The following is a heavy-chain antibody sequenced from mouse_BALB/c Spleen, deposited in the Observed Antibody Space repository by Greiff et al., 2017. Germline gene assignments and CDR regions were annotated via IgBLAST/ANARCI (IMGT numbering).Heavy chain of an antibody. CDR3: ARGGQLGPLDY. CDR1: GFTFSDYY. J-gene: IGHJ2*01. V-gene: IGHV5-4*02. Sequence: DVKLVESGGGLVKPGGSLKLSCAASGFTFSDYYMYWVRQTPEKRLEWVATISDGGSYTYYPDSVKGRFTISRDNAKNNLYLQMSSLKSEDTAMYYCARGGQLGPLDYWGQGTTLTVSS. CDR2: ISDGGSYT. D-gene: IGHD3-2*01.